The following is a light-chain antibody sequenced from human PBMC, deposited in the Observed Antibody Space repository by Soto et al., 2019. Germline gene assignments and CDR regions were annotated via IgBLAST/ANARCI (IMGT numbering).Light chain of an antibody. CDR1: QSIGSW. V-gene: IGKV1-5*03. CDR2: KAS. Sequence: IQMTQSPSTLSASVGDRVTITCRASQSIGSWLAWYQQKPGKAPKLLLYKASSLESGVPSRFGGSGSGTEFILTISSLQPDDFATYYCQQYNTYSSFGQGTKVEIK. J-gene: IGKJ1*01. CDR3: QQYNTYSS.